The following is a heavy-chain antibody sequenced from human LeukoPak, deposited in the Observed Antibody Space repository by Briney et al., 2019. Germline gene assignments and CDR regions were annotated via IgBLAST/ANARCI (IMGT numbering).Heavy chain of an antibody. CDR1: GGSISSYY. D-gene: IGHD3-3*01. CDR2: IYYSGST. CDR3: ARTPYDFWSGYYQYNWFDP. J-gene: IGHJ5*02. V-gene: IGHV4-59*01. Sequence: SETLSLTCTVSGGSISSYYWSWIRQPPGKGLEWIGYIYYSGSTNYNPSLKSRVTISVDTSKNRFSLKLSSVTAADTAVYYCARTPYDFWSGYYQYNWFDPWGQGTLVTVSS.